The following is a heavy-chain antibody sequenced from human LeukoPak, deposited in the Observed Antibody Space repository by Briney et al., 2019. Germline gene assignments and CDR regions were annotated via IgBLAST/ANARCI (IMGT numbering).Heavy chain of an antibody. D-gene: IGHD3-10*01. CDR3: AKDLNFGDGRWEFDP. CDR1: GFNFGGFA. J-gene: IGHJ5*02. Sequence: GGSLRLSCAASGFNFGGFAMAWVRQTPGRGLEWVSGILASGTTYYADSVKGRFTISRDNSNNILFLQMNSLRADDTAVYFCAKDLNFGDGRWEFDPWGPGTLVTV. CDR2: ILASGTT. V-gene: IGHV3-23*01.